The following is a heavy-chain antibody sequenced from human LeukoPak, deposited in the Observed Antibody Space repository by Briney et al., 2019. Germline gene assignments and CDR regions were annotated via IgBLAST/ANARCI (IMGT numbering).Heavy chain of an antibody. CDR3: ARGNYYYYYMDV. CDR2: INHSGST. CDR1: GGSFSGYY. V-gene: IGHV4-34*01. J-gene: IGHJ6*03. Sequence: SETLSLTCAVYGGSFSGYYWSWIRQPPGKGLEWIGEINHSGSTNYNPSLKSRVTISVDTSKNQFSLKLSSVTAADTAVYYCARGNYYYYYMDVGGKGTTVTVSS.